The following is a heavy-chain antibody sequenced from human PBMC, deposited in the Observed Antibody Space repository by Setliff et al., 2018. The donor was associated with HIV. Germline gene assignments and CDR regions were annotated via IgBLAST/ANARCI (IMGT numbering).Heavy chain of an antibody. CDR2: IYTNGAT. V-gene: IGHV4-61*09. D-gene: IGHD3-3*01. J-gene: IGHJ6*03. CDR3: ARGGYYDFWSPYYIDV. CDR1: GGSISSGPYF. Sequence: SETLSLTCTVSGGSISSGPYFWSWIRQPAGKAVEWMGHIYTNGATKYNPSLKSRVTISVDMSKNQFSLRLSSVTAADTAVYYCARGGYYDFWSPYYIDVWGKGTTVTVSS.